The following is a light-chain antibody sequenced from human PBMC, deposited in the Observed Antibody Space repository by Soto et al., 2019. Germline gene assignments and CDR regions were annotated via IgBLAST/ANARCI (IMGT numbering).Light chain of an antibody. J-gene: IGLJ3*02. CDR1: SGHSSYI. CDR2: LEGSGSY. CDR3: ETWDSNIHWV. Sequence: QLVLTQSSSASASLGSSVNLTCTLSSGHSSYIIAWHQQQPGKAPRYLMKLEGSGSYNKGSGVPDRFSGSSSGADRYLIISILQFEDEADYYCETWDSNIHWVFGGGTKLTVL. V-gene: IGLV4-60*02.